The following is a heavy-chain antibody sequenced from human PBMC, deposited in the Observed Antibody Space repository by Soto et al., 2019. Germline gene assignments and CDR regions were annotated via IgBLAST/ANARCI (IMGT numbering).Heavy chain of an antibody. V-gene: IGHV1-69*06. CDR1: GGTFSSYA. Sequence: SVKVSCKASGGTFSSYAISWVRQAPGQGLEWMGGIIPIFGTANYAQKFQGRVTITADKSTSTAYMELSSLRSEDTAVYYCASAIYDFWSGYHSSPYCYYGMDVWGQGTTVTVSS. J-gene: IGHJ6*02. CDR3: ASAIYDFWSGYHSSPYCYYGMDV. CDR2: IIPIFGTA. D-gene: IGHD3-3*01.